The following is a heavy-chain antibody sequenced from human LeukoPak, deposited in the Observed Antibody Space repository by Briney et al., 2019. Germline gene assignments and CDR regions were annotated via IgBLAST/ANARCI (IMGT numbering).Heavy chain of an antibody. Sequence: ASVKVSCKVFGSTFAELSMHWVRQAPGKGLEWMGGFDPEDGQATYAQKFRGKVTVTEDTSTDTAYMDLSSLRSEDTAVYYCATVSSYTYDNGGFYFDFWGQGTLVTVS. CDR2: FDPEDGQA. CDR1: GSTFAELS. CDR3: ATVSSYTYDNGGFYFDF. D-gene: IGHD3-22*01. V-gene: IGHV1-24*01. J-gene: IGHJ4*02.